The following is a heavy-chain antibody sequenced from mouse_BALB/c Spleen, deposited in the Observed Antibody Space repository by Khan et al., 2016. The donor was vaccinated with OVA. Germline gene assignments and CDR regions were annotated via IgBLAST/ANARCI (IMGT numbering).Heavy chain of an antibody. CDR3: ARVYTSSGVDY. CDR2: ISSGGST. Sequence: EVELVESGGGLVKPGGSLKLSCAASGFTFSSYAMSWVRQTPEKRLEWVASISSGGSTYYPDSVKGRFTISRDHARNILYLQMSSLRSEDTAMYYCARVYTSSGVDYWGQGTTLTVSS. D-gene: IGHD1-1*01. CDR1: GFTFSSYA. V-gene: IGHV5-6-5*01. J-gene: IGHJ2*01.